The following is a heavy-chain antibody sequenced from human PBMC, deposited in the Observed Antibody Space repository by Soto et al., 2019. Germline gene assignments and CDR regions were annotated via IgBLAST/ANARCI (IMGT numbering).Heavy chain of an antibody. D-gene: IGHD1-26*01. J-gene: IGHJ4*02. Sequence: GSLRLSCAASGFTFSSYSMNWVRQAPGKGLEWVSSISSSTSYIYYADSVKGRFTISRDNAKNSLYLQMNSLRAEDTAVYYCARDFGSGSYSGQILWADYWGQGT. CDR1: GFTFSSYS. CDR2: ISSSTSYI. CDR3: ARDFGSGSYSGQILWADY. V-gene: IGHV3-21*01.